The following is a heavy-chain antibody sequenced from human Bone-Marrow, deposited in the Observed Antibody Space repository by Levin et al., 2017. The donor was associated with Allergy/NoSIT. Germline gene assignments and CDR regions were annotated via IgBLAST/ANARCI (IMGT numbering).Heavy chain of an antibody. CDR1: GYQFADHW. CDR3: ARQSDELPPYDGEWVEEHYFDY. J-gene: IGHJ4*02. Sequence: GGSLRLSCRASGYQFADHWIGWVRQLPGKGLEWMGNIYPGDSETRSSPSFQGQVTISVDKSINTAYLQWDSLRASDTAMYFCARQSDELPPYDGEWVEEHYFDYWGQGTLVTVSS. CDR2: IYPGDSET. V-gene: IGHV5-51*01. D-gene: IGHD3-10*01.